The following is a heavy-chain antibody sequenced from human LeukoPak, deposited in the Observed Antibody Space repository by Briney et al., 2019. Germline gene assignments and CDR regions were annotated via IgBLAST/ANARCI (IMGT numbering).Heavy chain of an antibody. CDR3: ARDSPYSSSWHTIYHYYYYMDV. V-gene: IGHV4-39*07. J-gene: IGHJ6*03. CDR2: IYYSGST. D-gene: IGHD6-13*01. Sequence: SETLSLTCTVSGGSISSSSYYWGWIRQPPGKGLEWIGSIYYSGSTYYNPSLKSRVTISVDTSKNQFSLKLSSVTAADTAVYYCARDSPYSSSWHTIYHYYYYMDVWGKGTTVTVSS. CDR1: GGSISSSSYY.